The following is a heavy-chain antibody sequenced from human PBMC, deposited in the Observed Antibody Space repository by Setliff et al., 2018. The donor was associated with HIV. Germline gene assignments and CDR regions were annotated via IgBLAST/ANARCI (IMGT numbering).Heavy chain of an antibody. V-gene: IGHV3-33*01. CDR2: IWYDGSNK. Sequence: PGGSLRLSCAASGFTFSSYGMHWVRQAPGKGLEWVAVIWYDGSNKYYADSVKGRFTISRDNSKNSLYLQMNSLRVEDTAVYYCARDYLYYNLYNGSPVYGMDVWGQGTTVTVSS. CDR1: GFTFSSYG. CDR3: ARDYLYYNLYNGSPVYGMDV. D-gene: IGHD3-3*01. J-gene: IGHJ6*02.